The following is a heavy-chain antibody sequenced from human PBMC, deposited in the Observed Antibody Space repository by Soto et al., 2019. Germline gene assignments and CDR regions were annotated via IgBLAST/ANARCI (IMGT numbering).Heavy chain of an antibody. CDR3: AKGATVTPWRYLDL. J-gene: IGHJ2*01. Sequence: QEQLVESGGGVVQPGRSLRLSCEASRFAFSRYGMHWVRQAPGKGLEWVAVISYDGDYQNYADSVKGRFTISRDNSKNTMYLQMTSLRGEDTALYYCAKGATVTPWRYLDLWGPGTLVTGSS. D-gene: IGHD4-17*01. CDR2: ISYDGDYQ. V-gene: IGHV3-30*18. CDR1: RFAFSRYG.